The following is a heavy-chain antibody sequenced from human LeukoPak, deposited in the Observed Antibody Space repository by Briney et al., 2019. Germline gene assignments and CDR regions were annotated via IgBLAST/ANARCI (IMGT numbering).Heavy chain of an antibody. Sequence: GGSLRLSCAASGFTFSSSAMSWVRQAPGRGLEWVSSITDSGDGTYYADSVKGRFTISRDDSKNTLYLQMNSLRAEDTAVYYCAREGYSGSPSVWGQGTLVTVSS. CDR2: ITDSGDGT. D-gene: IGHD3-10*01. J-gene: IGHJ4*02. CDR3: AREGYSGSPSV. V-gene: IGHV3-23*01. CDR1: GFTFSSSA.